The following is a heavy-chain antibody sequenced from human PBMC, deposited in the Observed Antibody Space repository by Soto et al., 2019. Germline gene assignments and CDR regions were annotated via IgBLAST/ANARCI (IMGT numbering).Heavy chain of an antibody. Sequence: SETLSLTYTVSGGSISSGGYYWSWIRQHPGKGLEWIGYIYYSGSTYYNPSLKSRVTISVDTSKNQFSLKLSSVTAADTAVYYCARGGYYDSSGYYGYWGQGTLVTVSS. D-gene: IGHD3-22*01. CDR3: ARGGYYDSSGYYGY. J-gene: IGHJ4*02. CDR1: GGSISSGGYY. CDR2: IYYSGST. V-gene: IGHV4-31*03.